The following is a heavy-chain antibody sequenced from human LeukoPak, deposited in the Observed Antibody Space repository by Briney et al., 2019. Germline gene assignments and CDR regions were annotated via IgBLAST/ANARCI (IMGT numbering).Heavy chain of an antibody. D-gene: IGHD2-2*01. V-gene: IGHV3-66*01. CDR2: LYAGGGT. CDR1: GFSVSSNY. CDR3: ARFPSSTSSRVVDY. J-gene: IGHJ4*02. Sequence: QSGGSLRLSCAASGFSVSSNYMTWVRQAPGKGLEWVSLLYAGGGTYYADSVKGRFTISRDNSKNTLYLQMNSLRAEDTAVYYCARFPSSTSSRVVDYWGQGTLVT.